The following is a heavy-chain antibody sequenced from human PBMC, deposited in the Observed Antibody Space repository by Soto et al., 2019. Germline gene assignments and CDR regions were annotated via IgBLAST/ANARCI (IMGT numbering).Heavy chain of an antibody. CDR2: ISLYSDGT. V-gene: IGHV1-18*01. Sequence: ASVKVSCKTSGYTFSNYGITWVRQAPGQPLEWLGWISLYSDGTNYAQKFQGRVSMTTDTSTTTAYMELRSLRSDDTAVYYCARVVPGAEAWFGPWGHGPLVTLSP. CDR3: ARVVPGAEAWFGP. CDR1: GYTFSNYG. J-gene: IGHJ5*02. D-gene: IGHD2-2*01.